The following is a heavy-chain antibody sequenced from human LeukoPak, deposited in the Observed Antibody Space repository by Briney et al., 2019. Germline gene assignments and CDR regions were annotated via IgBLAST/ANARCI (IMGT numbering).Heavy chain of an antibody. CDR3: ATHSSGYYYVNPLWQH. CDR2: MNPNSGNT. CDR1: GYTFTSYD. J-gene: IGHJ1*01. D-gene: IGHD3-22*01. Sequence: ASVKVSCKASGYTFTSYDINWVRQATGQGLEWMGWMNPNSGNTGYAQKFQGRITMTEDTSTDTAYMELSSLRSEDTAVYYCATHSSGYYYVNPLWQHWGQGTLVTVSS. V-gene: IGHV1-8*01.